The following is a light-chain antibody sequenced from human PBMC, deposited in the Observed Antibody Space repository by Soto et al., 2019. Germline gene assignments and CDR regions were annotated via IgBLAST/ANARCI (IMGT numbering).Light chain of an antibody. V-gene: IGKV1-5*03. J-gene: IGKJ1*01. CDR3: QQYST. Sequence: DIQMTQSPSTLSASVGDRVTITCRASQSISSWLAWYQQKPGKAPKLLIYKASSLESGVPSSFSGSGSGTEFTLTISSLQPDDFTTYYCQQYSTFGQGTKVEIK. CDR1: QSISSW. CDR2: KAS.